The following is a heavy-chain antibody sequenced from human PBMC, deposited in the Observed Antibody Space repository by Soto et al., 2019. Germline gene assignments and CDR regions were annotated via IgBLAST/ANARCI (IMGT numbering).Heavy chain of an antibody. V-gene: IGHV4-34*01. CDR1: GASIRGSYYY. Sequence: SETLSLTFTVTGASIRGSYYYWSWIRQPPGKGLEWIGEINHSGSTNYNPSLKSRVTISVDTSKNQFSLKLSSVTAADTAVYYCARGPDRYCSSTSCYPYDYYYGMDVWGQGTTVTVSS. J-gene: IGHJ6*02. CDR3: ARGPDRYCSSTSCYPYDYYYGMDV. CDR2: INHSGST. D-gene: IGHD2-2*01.